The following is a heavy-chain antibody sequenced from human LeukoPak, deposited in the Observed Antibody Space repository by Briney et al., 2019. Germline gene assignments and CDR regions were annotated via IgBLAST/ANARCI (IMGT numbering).Heavy chain of an antibody. CDR3: ARVAVARYVVHFDY. Sequence: GGSLRLSCAASGFTFNYYGMSWVRQAPGKGLEWVSGISGNGGSTYYADSVKGRFAISGDNSKKTLYLQMNSLRAEDTAVYYCARVAVARYVVHFDYWGQGTLVTVSS. V-gene: IGHV3-23*01. CDR1: GFTFNYYG. D-gene: IGHD6-19*01. CDR2: ISGNGGST. J-gene: IGHJ4*02.